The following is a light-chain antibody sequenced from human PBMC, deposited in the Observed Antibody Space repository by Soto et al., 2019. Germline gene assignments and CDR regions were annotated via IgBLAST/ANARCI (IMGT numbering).Light chain of an antibody. CDR3: QSYDSSLSGSV. Sequence: QSVLTQPPSVSGAPGQRVTISGTGSSSNIGAGYDVHWYQQLPGTAPKLLIYGNSNRPSGVPDRFSGSKSGTSASLAITGLQAEAEADYYCQSYDSSLSGSVFGGGTKLTVL. CDR1: SSNIGAGYD. J-gene: IGLJ2*01. V-gene: IGLV1-40*01. CDR2: GNS.